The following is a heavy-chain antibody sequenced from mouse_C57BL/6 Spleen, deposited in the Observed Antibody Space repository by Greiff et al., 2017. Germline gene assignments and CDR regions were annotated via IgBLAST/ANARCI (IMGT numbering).Heavy chain of an antibody. CDR1: GYTFTSYW. J-gene: IGHJ2*01. V-gene: IGHV1-64*01. Sequence: QVQLKQPGAELVKPGASVKLSCKASGYTFTSYWMHWVKQRPGQGLEWIGMIHPNSGSTNYNEKFKSKATLTVDKSSSTAYMQLSSLTSEDSAVYYCARGGYYGNPYYFDYWGQGTTLTVSS. D-gene: IGHD2-1*01. CDR3: ARGGYYGNPYYFDY. CDR2: IHPNSGST.